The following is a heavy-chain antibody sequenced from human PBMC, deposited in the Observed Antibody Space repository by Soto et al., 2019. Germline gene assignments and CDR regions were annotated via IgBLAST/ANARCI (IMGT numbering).Heavy chain of an antibody. Sequence: SETLSLTCTVSGGSVSSGSYYWSWIRQPPGKGLEWIGYIYYSGSTNYNPSLKSRVTISVDTSKNQFSLKLSSVPAADTAVYYCARRYSGSYYDAFDIWGQGTMVTVSS. CDR1: GGSVSSGSYY. CDR3: ARRYSGSYYDAFDI. V-gene: IGHV4-61*01. CDR2: IYYSGST. D-gene: IGHD1-26*01. J-gene: IGHJ3*02.